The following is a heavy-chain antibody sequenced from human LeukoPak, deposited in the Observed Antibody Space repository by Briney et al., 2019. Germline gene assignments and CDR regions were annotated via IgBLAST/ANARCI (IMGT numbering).Heavy chain of an antibody. V-gene: IGHV4-30-2*01. Sequence: SETLSLTCAVSGGSISSGGYSWSWIRQPPGKGLEWIGYIYHSGSTYYNPSLKSRGTISVDRSKNQFSLKLSSVTAADTAVYYCARRYCSSTSCPIDYWGQGTLVTVSS. CDR2: IYHSGST. D-gene: IGHD2-2*01. CDR1: GGSISSGGYS. J-gene: IGHJ4*02. CDR3: ARRYCSSTSCPIDY.